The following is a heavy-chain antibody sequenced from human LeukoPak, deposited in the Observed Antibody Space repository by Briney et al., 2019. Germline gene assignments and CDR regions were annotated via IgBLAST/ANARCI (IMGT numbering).Heavy chain of an antibody. CDR2: IKQDGSEK. D-gene: IGHD3-9*01. CDR3: ARDQSDYDILIGYYRYFDY. V-gene: IGHV3-7*03. CDR1: GFTFSSYW. J-gene: IGHJ4*02. Sequence: GGSLRLSCAASGFTFSSYWMSWVRQAPGKGLEWVANIKQDGSEKYYVDSVKGRFTISRDNAKNSLYLQMNSLRAEDTAVYYCARDQSDYDILIGYYRYFDYWGQGTLVTVSS.